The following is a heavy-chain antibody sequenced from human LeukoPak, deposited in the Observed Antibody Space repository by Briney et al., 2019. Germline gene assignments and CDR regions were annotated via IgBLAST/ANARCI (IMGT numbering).Heavy chain of an antibody. J-gene: IGHJ4*02. Sequence: SETLSLTCAVYGGSFSNYYWSWIRQSPGKGLEWIGEINHTGSTNYNPSLKSRVTISVDTSKRQFSLKMSSVTAADTAVYYCARQGFGYWGQGTLVTVSS. CDR2: INHTGST. CDR3: ARQGFGY. V-gene: IGHV4-34*01. CDR1: GGSFSNYY.